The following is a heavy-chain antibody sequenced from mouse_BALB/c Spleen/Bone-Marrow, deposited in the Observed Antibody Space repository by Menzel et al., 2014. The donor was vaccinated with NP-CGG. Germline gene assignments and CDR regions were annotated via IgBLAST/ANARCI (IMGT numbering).Heavy chain of an antibody. CDR3: ARHDGYDAWSAY. CDR2: ISNGGDGT. Sequence: EVKLVESGGGLVQPGGSLKLSCATSGFTFSYYYMYWVRQTPEKRLEWVAYISNGGDGTYYPDAVKGRFTISRDNAKNTLYLQMSRLRSEDTAMYYCARHDGYDAWSAYWGQGTLVTVSA. V-gene: IGHV5-12*02. CDR1: GFTFSYYY. J-gene: IGHJ3*01. D-gene: IGHD2-2*01.